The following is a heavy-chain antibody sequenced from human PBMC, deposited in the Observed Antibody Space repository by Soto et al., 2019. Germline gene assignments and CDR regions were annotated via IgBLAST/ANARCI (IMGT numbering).Heavy chain of an antibody. D-gene: IGHD3-3*01. CDR1: GYTLTELS. V-gene: IGHV1-24*01. CDR2: FDPEDGET. CDR3: ATGHLESSDLPLRY. Sequence: ASVKVSCKVSGYTLTELSMHWVRQAPGKGLEWMGGFDPEDGETIYAQKFQGRVTMTEDTSTDTAYMELSSLRSEDTAVYYCATGHLESSDLPLRYCRPGTVVPASS. J-gene: IGHJ4*02.